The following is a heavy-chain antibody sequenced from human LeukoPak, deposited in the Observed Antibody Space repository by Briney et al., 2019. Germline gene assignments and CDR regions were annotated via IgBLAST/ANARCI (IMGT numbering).Heavy chain of an antibody. Sequence: GASVKVSCKASGYSFTNYDINWVRQATGQGLEWMGWLNPNTGNTGYAQKFQGRVTITRNTSISTAYMELSSLRSEDTAVYYCARGLVSSSSWYFFKSGDTIDYWGQGTLVTVSS. CDR1: GYSFTNYD. CDR2: LNPNTGNT. J-gene: IGHJ4*02. D-gene: IGHD6-13*01. CDR3: ARGLVSSSSWYFFKSGDTIDY. V-gene: IGHV1-8*03.